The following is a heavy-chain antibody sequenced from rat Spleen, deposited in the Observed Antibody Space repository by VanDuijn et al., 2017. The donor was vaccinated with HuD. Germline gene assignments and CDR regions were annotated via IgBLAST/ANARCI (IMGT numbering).Heavy chain of an antibody. J-gene: IGHJ2*01. Sequence: QVRLKESGPGLVQPSQTLSVTCTVSGFSLTSYHVSWVRQPPGKGLEWVGVMWRSGSTEYNSALKSRLSISRDTSKSQVFLKMNSLQTEDTATYYCASLIDWGQGVMVTVSS. V-gene: IGHV2-61*01. CDR2: MWRSGST. CDR1: GFSLTSYH. CDR3: ASLID. D-gene: IGHD3-6*01.